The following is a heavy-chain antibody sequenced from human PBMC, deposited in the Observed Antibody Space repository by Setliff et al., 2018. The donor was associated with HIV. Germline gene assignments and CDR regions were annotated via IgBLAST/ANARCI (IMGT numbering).Heavy chain of an antibody. J-gene: IGHJ6*03. CDR2: IWPDDSDT. Sequence: PGESLKISCKGSGYSFTNYWVGWVRQMPANGLEWMGLIWPDDSDTIYSPSFQGQVTMSADKSISTAYLQWSSLRASDTAVYYCSRASDPSHRMPPTNYYYYMDVWGKGTKVTVSS. CDR3: SRASDPSHRMPPTNYYYYMDV. CDR1: GYSFTNYW. V-gene: IGHV5-51*01. D-gene: IGHD2-2*01.